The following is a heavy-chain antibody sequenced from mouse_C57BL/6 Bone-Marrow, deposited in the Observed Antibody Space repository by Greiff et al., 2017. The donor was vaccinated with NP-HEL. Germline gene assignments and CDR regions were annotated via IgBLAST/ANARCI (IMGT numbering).Heavy chain of an antibody. CDR3: ASLLSYWYFDV. Sequence: EVQLVESGPGLVKPSQSLSLTCSVTGYSITSGYYWNWIRQFPGNKLEWMGYISYDGSNNYNPSLKNRISITRDTSKNQFFLKLNSVTTEDTATYYCASLLSYWYFDVWGTGTTVTVSS. CDR1: GYSITSGYY. CDR2: ISYDGSN. D-gene: IGHD2-10*01. V-gene: IGHV3-6*01. J-gene: IGHJ1*03.